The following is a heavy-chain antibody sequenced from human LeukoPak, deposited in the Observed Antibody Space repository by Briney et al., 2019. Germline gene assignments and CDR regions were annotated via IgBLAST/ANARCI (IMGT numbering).Heavy chain of an antibody. Sequence: SETLSLTCAVSGDSISSSSYSWGWIRQPPGKGLEWIGSIYYSGSTYHNPSLKSRDTISVDTSKNQFFLKLSSVTAADTAVYYCARHSDCVTSSCYTGYFDYWGQGTLVTVSS. D-gene: IGHD2-2*02. CDR1: GDSISSSSYS. J-gene: IGHJ4*02. CDR2: IYYSGST. CDR3: ARHSDCVTSSCYTGYFDY. V-gene: IGHV4-39*01.